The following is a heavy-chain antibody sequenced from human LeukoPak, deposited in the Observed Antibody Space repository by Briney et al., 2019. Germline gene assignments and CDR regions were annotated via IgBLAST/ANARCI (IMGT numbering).Heavy chain of an antibody. CDR2: IYYSGST. J-gene: IGHJ4*02. CDR1: GGSISSYY. Sequence: SETLSLTCTVSGGSISSYYWSWIRQPPGKGLEWIGYIYYSGSTNYNPSLKSRVTISVDTSKNQFSLKLSSVTAADTAVYYCAREGGSYYPHYYFDYWGQGTLVTVSS. V-gene: IGHV4-59*01. D-gene: IGHD1-26*01. CDR3: AREGGSYYPHYYFDY.